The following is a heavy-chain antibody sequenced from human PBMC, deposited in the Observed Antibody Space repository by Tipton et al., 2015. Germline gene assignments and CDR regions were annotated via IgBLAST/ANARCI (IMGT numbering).Heavy chain of an antibody. D-gene: IGHD6-19*01. CDR1: VGSVSSADYY. CDR2: IYYSGST. CDR3: ARAHSSGWNDWYFDL. J-gene: IGHJ2*01. V-gene: IGHV4-61*08. Sequence: TLSLTCTVSVGSVSSADYYWSWIRQPPGKGLEWIGFIYYSGSTNYNPSLKSRVTMSVDTSKNQFSLKLSSVTAADTAVYYCARAHSSGWNDWYFDLWGRGTLVTVSS.